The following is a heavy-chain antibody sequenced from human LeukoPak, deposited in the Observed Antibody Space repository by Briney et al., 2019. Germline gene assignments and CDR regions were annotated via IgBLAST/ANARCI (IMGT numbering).Heavy chain of an antibody. D-gene: IGHD3-10*01. CDR1: GFTVSSNF. CDR3: ARGTVTMGDH. Sequence: PGGSLRHSCAASGFTVSSNFMSWVRQAPGRGLEWVSVIYSGGSTYYADSVKGRFTISRDNSKNTLFLQMNSLRAGDTAVYYCARGTVTMGDHWGQEPVVTVSS. CDR2: IYSGGST. J-gene: IGHJ4*02. V-gene: IGHV3-66*01.